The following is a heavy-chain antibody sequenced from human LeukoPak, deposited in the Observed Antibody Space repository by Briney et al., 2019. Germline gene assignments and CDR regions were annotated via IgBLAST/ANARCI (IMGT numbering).Heavy chain of an antibody. Sequence: SQTLSLTCTVSGGSISSGGYYWSWIRQPPGKGLEWIGYIYYSGSTNYNPSLKNRVTISVDTSKNQFSLKLSSVTAADTAVYYCARVSSSSWFAPFDYWGQGTLVTVSS. V-gene: IGHV4-61*08. CDR2: IYYSGST. D-gene: IGHD6-13*01. CDR1: GGSISSGGYY. J-gene: IGHJ4*02. CDR3: ARVSSSSWFAPFDY.